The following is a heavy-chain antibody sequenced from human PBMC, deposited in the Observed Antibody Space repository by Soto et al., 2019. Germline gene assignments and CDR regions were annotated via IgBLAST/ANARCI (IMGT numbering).Heavy chain of an antibody. D-gene: IGHD3-10*01. CDR2: ISADNGNT. CDR3: ARGRYGEY. V-gene: IGHV1-18*01. Sequence: QVHLVQSGAEVKKPGASVKVPCKGSGYACTTYGITWVRQATGQGLEWMGWISADNGNTNYAQKLQGRVTVTRDTSTSTAYMELRSLRSDDTAVYYCARGRYGEYWGQGALVSVSS. J-gene: IGHJ4*02. CDR1: GYACTTYG.